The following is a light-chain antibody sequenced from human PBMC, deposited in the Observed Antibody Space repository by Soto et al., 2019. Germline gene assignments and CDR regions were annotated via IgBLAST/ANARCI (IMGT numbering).Light chain of an antibody. J-gene: IGKJ1*01. CDR1: QSLSSS. CDR3: QQYNNWPPKT. V-gene: IGKV3-15*01. CDR2: DAS. Sequence: EIVLTQSPGTLSLSPGERATLSCRASQSLSSSQLAWYQQKPGQAPRLLIHDASSRATGIPARFSGSGSGTEFTLTISSLQSEDFAVYYCQQYNNWPPKTFGQGTKVDNK.